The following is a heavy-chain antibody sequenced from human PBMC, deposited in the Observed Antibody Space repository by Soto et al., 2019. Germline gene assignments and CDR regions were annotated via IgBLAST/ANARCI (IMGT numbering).Heavy chain of an antibody. V-gene: IGHV3-23*01. Sequence: EVQLLESGGGLVQTGGSLRLSCAASGFTFSSYAMSWVRQAPGKGLEWVSAISGSGGSTYYADSVNGRFTISRDNSKNTLYLQMNSLRAEDTAVYYCAKERGSSGGFFGYDYWGQGTLVTVSS. CDR1: GFTFSSYA. J-gene: IGHJ4*02. CDR3: AKERGSSGGFFGYDY. D-gene: IGHD3-3*01. CDR2: ISGSGGST.